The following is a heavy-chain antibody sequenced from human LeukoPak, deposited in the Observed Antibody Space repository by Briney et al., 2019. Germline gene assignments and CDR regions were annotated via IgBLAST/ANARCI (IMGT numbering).Heavy chain of an antibody. CDR3: AKEVWERRYYYGMDV. V-gene: IGHV3-23*01. CDR2: ISGSGGST. J-gene: IGHJ6*02. CDR1: GFTSSSYV. D-gene: IGHD1-26*01. Sequence: PRGSLRLSCAASGFTSSSYVMSWVRQAPGKGLEWVSGISGSGGSTYYADSVKGRFTISRDNSKNTLYLQMNSLRAEDTAVYYCAKEVWERRYYYGMDVWGQGTTVTVSS.